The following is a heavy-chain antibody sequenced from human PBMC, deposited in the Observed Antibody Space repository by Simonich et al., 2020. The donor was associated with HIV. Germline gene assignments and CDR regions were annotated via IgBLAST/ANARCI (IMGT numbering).Heavy chain of an antibody. J-gene: IGHJ4*02. CDR3: ARGWELLHAFDY. D-gene: IGHD1-26*01. CDR2: SNIGNGNT. CDR1: GYTFINYA. Sequence: QVQLVPSGAEVKKPGASVKVSCKASGYTFINYAMHWVRQAPGQRLEWMGWSNIGNGNTKYSQKLQGRVTITRDTSASTAYMELSSLRSEDTAVYYCARGWELLHAFDYWGQGTLVTVSS. V-gene: IGHV1-3*04.